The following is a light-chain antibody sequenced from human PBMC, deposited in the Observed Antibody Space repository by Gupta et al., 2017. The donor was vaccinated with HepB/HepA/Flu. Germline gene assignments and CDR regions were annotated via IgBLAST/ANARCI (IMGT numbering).Light chain of an antibody. CDR3: QQYYSNPLT. Sequence: DIVMTQSPDSLAVSLGERATLNCKSSQSVLYSSNNKNYLAWYQQKPGQPPKMLISWASTRESGVPDRFSGSGSGTDFTLTISSLQAEDVAVYYCQQYYSNPLTFGGGTKVEI. CDR1: QSVLYSSNNKNY. V-gene: IGKV4-1*01. J-gene: IGKJ4*01. CDR2: WAS.